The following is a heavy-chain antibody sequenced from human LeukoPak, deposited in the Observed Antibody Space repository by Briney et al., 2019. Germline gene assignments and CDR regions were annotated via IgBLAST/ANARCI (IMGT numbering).Heavy chain of an antibody. Sequence: GGSLSLSCAASAFTFRGYAMIWVRLAPWKGLELVSFITSRSSHIYIADSVKGRFTISRDNAKNSLFLQMSSLRVEDTAVYYCARVAQGATTENYFYYYMDVWGKGTTVTVSS. J-gene: IGHJ6*03. CDR2: ITSRSSHI. V-gene: IGHV3-21*01. CDR3: ARVAQGATTENYFYYYMDV. CDR1: AFTFRGYA. D-gene: IGHD4-11*01.